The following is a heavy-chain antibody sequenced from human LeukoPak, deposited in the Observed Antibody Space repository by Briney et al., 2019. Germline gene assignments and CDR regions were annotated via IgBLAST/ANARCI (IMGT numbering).Heavy chain of an antibody. V-gene: IGHV1-69*06. D-gene: IGHD1-7*01. J-gene: IGHJ5*02. CDR2: IIPIFGTA. CDR3: ARGDRLTGTHNWFDP. Sequence: GASVKVSCKASGGTFSSYAISWVRQAPGQGLEWMGGIIPIFGTANYAQKFQGRVTITADKSTSTAYMELSSLRSEDTAVYYCARGDRLTGTHNWFDPWGQGTLVTVSS. CDR1: GGTFSSYA.